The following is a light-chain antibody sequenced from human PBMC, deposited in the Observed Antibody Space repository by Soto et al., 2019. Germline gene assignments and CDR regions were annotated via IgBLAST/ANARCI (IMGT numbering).Light chain of an antibody. J-gene: IGKJ1*01. CDR1: QGIVRW. CDR2: DAS. V-gene: IGKV1-5*01. Sequence: DIQMTQSPPTLSASVGDRVTITCRASQGIVRWLAWYQQKPGKAPKLLIYDASSLESGVPSRFSGSGAGTEFTLPISSLQPDDFATYYCQHYYGFSRTFGQGTKVEIK. CDR3: QHYYGFSRT.